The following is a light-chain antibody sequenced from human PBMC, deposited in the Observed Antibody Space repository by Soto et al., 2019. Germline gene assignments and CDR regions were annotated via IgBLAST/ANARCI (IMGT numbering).Light chain of an antibody. V-gene: IGLV2-23*01. CDR1: SSDVGSYNL. CDR3: CSYAGRSTDVV. CDR2: EGS. Sequence: QSALTQPASVSGSPGQSITISCTGTSSDVGSYNLVSWYQQHPGKAPKLMLYEGSKRPSGVSNRFSGSKAGNTASLTISGLLAEDEADYYCCSYAGRSTDVVFGGGTELTVL. J-gene: IGLJ2*01.